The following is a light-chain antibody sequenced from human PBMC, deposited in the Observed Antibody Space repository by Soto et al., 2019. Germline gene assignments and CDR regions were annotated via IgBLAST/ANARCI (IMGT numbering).Light chain of an antibody. J-gene: IGLJ1*01. V-gene: IGLV1-40*01. CDR3: QSYDSGYV. Sequence: QSVLTQPPSVSGAPGQRVTISCTGSSSNIGAGYDVHWYQQLPGTAPKLLIYGNSNRPSGVPDRFSGSKSGTSAPLAITGLQAEDEADYYCQSYDSGYVFGTGTKLTVL. CDR1: SSNIGAGYD. CDR2: GNS.